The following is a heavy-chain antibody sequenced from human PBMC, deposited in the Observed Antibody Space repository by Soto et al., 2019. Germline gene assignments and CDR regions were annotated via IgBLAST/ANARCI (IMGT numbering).Heavy chain of an antibody. V-gene: IGHV3-23*01. CDR1: GFTFSSYA. Sequence: PGGSLRLSCAASGFTFSSYAMSWVRQAPGKGLEWVSAISGSGGSTYYADSVKGRFTISRDNSKNTLYLQMNSLRAEDTAVYYCAKDKVETYYDFWSGYLYGMDVWGQGTTVTVSS. CDR3: AKDKVETYYDFWSGYLYGMDV. J-gene: IGHJ6*02. D-gene: IGHD3-3*01. CDR2: ISGSGGST.